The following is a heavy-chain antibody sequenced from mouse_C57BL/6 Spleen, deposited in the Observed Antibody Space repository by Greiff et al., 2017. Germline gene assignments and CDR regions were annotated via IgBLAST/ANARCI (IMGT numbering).Heavy chain of an antibody. V-gene: IGHV1-39*01. CDR3: ASYYSNPWFAY. CDR1: GYSFTDYN. J-gene: IGHJ3*01. D-gene: IGHD2-5*01. Sequence: EVHLVESGPELVKPGASVKISCKASGYSFTDYNMNWVKQSNGKSLEWIGVINPNYGTTSYNQKFKGKATLTVDQSSSTAYMQLNSLTSEDSAVYYCASYYSNPWFAYWGQGTLVTVSA. CDR2: INPNYGTT.